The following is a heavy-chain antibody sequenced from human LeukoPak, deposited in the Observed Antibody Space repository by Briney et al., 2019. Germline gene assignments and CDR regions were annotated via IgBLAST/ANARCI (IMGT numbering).Heavy chain of an antibody. V-gene: IGHV1-69*04. D-gene: IGHD2/OR15-2a*01. CDR2: IIPILGIA. CDR3: ARAIEYRFDP. J-gene: IGHJ5*02. CDR1: GGTFSSYA. Sequence: SVKVSCKASGGTFSSYAISWVRQAPGQGLEWMGRIIPILGIANYAQKFQGRVTITADKSTSTAYMELSSLRSEDTAVYYCARAIEYRFDPWGPGTLVAVSS.